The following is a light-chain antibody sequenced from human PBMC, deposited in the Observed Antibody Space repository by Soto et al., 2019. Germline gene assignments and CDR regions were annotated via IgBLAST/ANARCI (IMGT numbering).Light chain of an antibody. Sequence: DIQMTQSPSFLSASVGDRVTITCQASQDISNYLNWYQQKPGEAPKLMISAASILETGVPSRFSGGGSGTDFTFTITILQPDDVAIYFCQQYDNLPITCGGGTKVELK. CDR1: QDISNY. J-gene: IGKJ4*01. CDR2: AAS. V-gene: IGKV1-33*01. CDR3: QQYDNLPIT.